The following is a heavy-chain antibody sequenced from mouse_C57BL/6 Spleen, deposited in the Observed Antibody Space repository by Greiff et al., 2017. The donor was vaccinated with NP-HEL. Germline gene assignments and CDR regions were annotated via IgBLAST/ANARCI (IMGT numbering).Heavy chain of an antibody. D-gene: IGHD2-4*01. V-gene: IGHV1-26*01. J-gene: IGHJ3*01. Sequence: EVQLQQSGPELVKPGASVKISCKASGYTFTDYYMNWVKQSHGKSLEWIGDINPNNGGTSYNQKFKGKATFTVDKSSSTAYMELRSLTSEDSAVYYVARSGGYYDYFWFAYWGQGTLVTVSA. CDR2: INPNNGGT. CDR3: ARSGGYYDYFWFAY. CDR1: GYTFTDYY.